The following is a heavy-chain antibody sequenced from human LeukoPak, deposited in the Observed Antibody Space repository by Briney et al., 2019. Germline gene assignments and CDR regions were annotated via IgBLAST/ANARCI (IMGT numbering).Heavy chain of an antibody. CDR1: GFTFSSYA. CDR3: AKDIAVAGKVDY. J-gene: IGHJ4*02. Sequence: QPGGSLRLSCAASGFTFSSYAMSWVRQAPGKGLEWVSAISGSGGSTYYADSVKGRFTISRDNSKHTLYLQMNSLRAEDTAVYYCAKDIAVAGKVDYWGQGTLVTVSS. V-gene: IGHV3-23*01. D-gene: IGHD6-19*01. CDR2: ISGSGGST.